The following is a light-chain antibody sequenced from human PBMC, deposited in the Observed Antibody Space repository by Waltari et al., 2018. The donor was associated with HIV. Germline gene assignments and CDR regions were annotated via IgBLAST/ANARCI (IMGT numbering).Light chain of an antibody. Sequence: QSALTQPASVSGSPGQSITISCTGTSRDVGAYHYVSWYQQPPGTAPKLMIFEVSNRPSGISYRFSGSKSGNTASLTISGLQAEDEADYYCSSLTTTNTLIFGGGTKVTVL. CDR1: SRDVGAYHY. J-gene: IGLJ2*01. V-gene: IGLV2-14*01. CDR3: SSLTTTNTLI. CDR2: EVS.